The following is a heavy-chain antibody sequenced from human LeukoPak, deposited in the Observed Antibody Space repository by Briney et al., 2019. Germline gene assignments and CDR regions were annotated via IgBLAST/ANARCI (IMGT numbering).Heavy chain of an antibody. Sequence: ASVKVSCKASGYTFNNYDINWLRQATGQGLEWMGWMKPNTGKTGYARNFQGRVTMTSNTSISTAYMELSSLRSDDTAVYYCARSAEISGYWPKVVVDVWGQGTTVTVSS. CDR3: ARSAEISGYWPKVVVDV. J-gene: IGHJ6*02. D-gene: IGHD3-22*01. V-gene: IGHV1-8*01. CDR2: MKPNTGKT. CDR1: GYTFNNYD.